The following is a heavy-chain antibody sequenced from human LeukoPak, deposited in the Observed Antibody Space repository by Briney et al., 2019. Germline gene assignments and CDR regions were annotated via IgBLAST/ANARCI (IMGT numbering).Heavy chain of an antibody. Sequence: GGSLRLSCAASGFTFSSYFMSWVRQAPGKGLEWVSTISAGRGDTYYADSVKGRFTVSRDNSKNTLYLQMSSLRAEDTAVYYCVKPGSRFDYWGQGTLVTVSS. V-gene: IGHV3-23*01. CDR3: VKPGSRFDY. D-gene: IGHD6-25*01. CDR2: ISAGRGDT. CDR1: GFTFSSYF. J-gene: IGHJ4*02.